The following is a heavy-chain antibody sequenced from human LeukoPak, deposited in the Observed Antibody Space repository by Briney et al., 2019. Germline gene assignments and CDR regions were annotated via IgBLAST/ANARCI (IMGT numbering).Heavy chain of an antibody. V-gene: IGHV4-39*07. D-gene: IGHD3-10*01. J-gene: IGHJ4*02. Sequence: SETLSLTCTVSGGSISSSSYYWGWIRQPPGKGLEWIGSIYYSGSTYYNPSLKSRVTISVDTSKNQFSLKLSSVTAADTAVYYCARVGGLSGSGSYGYFDYWGQGTLVTVSS. CDR2: IYYSGST. CDR3: ARVGGLSGSGSYGYFDY. CDR1: GGSISSSSYY.